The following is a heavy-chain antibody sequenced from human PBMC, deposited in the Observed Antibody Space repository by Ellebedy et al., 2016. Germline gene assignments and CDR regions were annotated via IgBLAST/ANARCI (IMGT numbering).Heavy chain of an antibody. CDR2: IYYSGST. Sequence: SETLSLTCAVYGGSFSGYYWSWIRQHPGKGLEWIGYIYYSGSTYYNPSLKSRVTISVDTSKNQFSLKLSSVTAADTAVYYCARADSSGWYRGGGGWLDPWGQGTLVTVSS. J-gene: IGHJ5*02. CDR3: ARADSSGWYRGGGGWLDP. CDR1: GGSFSGYY. D-gene: IGHD6-19*01. V-gene: IGHV4-31*11.